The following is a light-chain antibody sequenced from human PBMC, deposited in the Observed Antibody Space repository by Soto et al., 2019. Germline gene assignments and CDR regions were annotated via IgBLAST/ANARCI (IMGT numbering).Light chain of an antibody. CDR2: DAS. Sequence: EIVMTQSPATLSVSPGERATLSCRASQSISSNLAWYQQKPGQAPRVLIDDASNRATGIPARFSGSGSGTDFTLTISSLQSEDFAVYYCQQYNNWPRTFGQGTKVEIK. J-gene: IGKJ1*01. CDR1: QSISSN. CDR3: QQYNNWPRT. V-gene: IGKV3D-15*01.